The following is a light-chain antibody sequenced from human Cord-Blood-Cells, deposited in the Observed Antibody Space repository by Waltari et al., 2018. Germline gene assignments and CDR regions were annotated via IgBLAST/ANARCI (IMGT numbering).Light chain of an antibody. Sequence: DIQMTQSPSSLPASVGDRVTIICRASPSISSYLKWYQQKPGKAPKLLIYAASSLQSGVPSRVSGSGSGTDFTLTISSLQPEDFATYYCQQSYSTPYTFGQGTKLEIK. CDR1: PSISSY. CDR2: AAS. J-gene: IGKJ2*01. CDR3: QQSYSTPYT. V-gene: IGKV1-39*01.